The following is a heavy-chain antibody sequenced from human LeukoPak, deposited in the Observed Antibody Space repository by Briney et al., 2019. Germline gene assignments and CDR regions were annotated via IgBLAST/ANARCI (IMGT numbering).Heavy chain of an antibody. CDR1: GGSICNYY. CDR3: ARSPDTSGYYYYFDY. CDR2: VYYSGNT. D-gene: IGHD3-22*01. V-gene: IGHV4-59*08. J-gene: IGHJ4*02. Sequence: SETLSLTCTVSGGSICNYYWRWIRQPPGKELEWIGYVYYSGNTNYNPSLKSRVTISVDTSKNQFSLKLSSVTAADTAVYYCARSPDTSGYYYYFDYWGQGTLVTVSS.